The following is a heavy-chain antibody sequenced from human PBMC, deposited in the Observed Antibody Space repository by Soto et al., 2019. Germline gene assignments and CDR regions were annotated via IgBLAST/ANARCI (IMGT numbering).Heavy chain of an antibody. CDR2: ISAYNGNT. CDR1: GYTFTSYG. CDR3: ARGGRRIKFLGLTNSWFDP. Sequence: ASVKVSCKASGYTFTSYGISWVRQAPGQGLEWMGWISAYNGNTNYAQKLQGRVTMTTDTSTSTAYMELRSLRSDDTAVYYCARGGRRIKFLGLTNSWFDPWGQGTMVT. V-gene: IGHV1-18*01. D-gene: IGHD3-3*01. J-gene: IGHJ5*02.